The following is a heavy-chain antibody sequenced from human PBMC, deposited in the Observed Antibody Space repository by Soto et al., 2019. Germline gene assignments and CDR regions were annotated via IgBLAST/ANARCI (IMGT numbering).Heavy chain of an antibody. J-gene: IGHJ5*02. V-gene: IGHV4-34*01. D-gene: IGHD6-13*01. CDR3: ARSGIAAAGRNWFDP. Sequence: LSLTCAVYGGSFSGYYWSWIRQPPGKGLEWIGEINHSGSTNYNPSLKSRVTISVDTSKNQFSLKLSSVTAADTAVYYCARSGIAAAGRNWFDPWGQGTLVTVSS. CDR2: INHSGST. CDR1: GGSFSGYY.